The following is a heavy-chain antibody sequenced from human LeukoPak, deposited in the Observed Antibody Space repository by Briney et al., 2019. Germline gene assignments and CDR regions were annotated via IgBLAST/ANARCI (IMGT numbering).Heavy chain of an antibody. V-gene: IGHV4-59*01. CDR2: IYYSGST. CDR1: GGSISSYY. J-gene: IGHJ5*02. Sequence: SETLSLTCTVSGGSISSYYWSWIRQPPGKGLEWIGYIYYSGSTNYNPSLKSRVTISVDTSKNQFSLKLSSVTAADTAVCYCARARGSGSYYPWFDPWGQGTLVTVSS. CDR3: ARARGSGSYYPWFDP. D-gene: IGHD3-10*01.